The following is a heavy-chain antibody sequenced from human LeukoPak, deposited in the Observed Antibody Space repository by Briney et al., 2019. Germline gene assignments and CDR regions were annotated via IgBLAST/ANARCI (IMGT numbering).Heavy chain of an antibody. CDR2: INHSGST. CDR3: ARHWGVTTRPLDY. V-gene: IGHV4-34*01. J-gene: IGHJ4*02. D-gene: IGHD3-10*01. CDR1: GGSFSGYY. Sequence: SETLSLTCAVYGGSFSGYYWSWIRQPPGKGLEWIGEINHSGSTNYKPSLKSRVTISVDTSKNQFSLKLSSVTAADTAVYYCARHWGVTTRPLDYWGQGTLVTVSS.